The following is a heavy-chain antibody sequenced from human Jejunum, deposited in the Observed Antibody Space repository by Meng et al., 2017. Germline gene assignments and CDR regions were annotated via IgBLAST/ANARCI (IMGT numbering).Heavy chain of an antibody. CDR2: IRSKAGSCAT. V-gene: IGHV3-73*02. CDR3: TIYTSGHI. D-gene: IGHD6-19*01. J-gene: IGHJ3*02. Sequence: ESGGAVFQPGESLKLSCADFVFNLSPLDIPWVCQASGKGLEWVGRIRSKAGSCATSYPASVKGRFTISRDDSKNTAYLQMNSLITEDTAVYYCTIYTSGHIWGQGTMVTVSS. CDR1: VFNLSPLD.